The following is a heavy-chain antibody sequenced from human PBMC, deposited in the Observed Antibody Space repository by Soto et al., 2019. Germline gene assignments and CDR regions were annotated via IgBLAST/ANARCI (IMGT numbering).Heavy chain of an antibody. Sequence: PGGSLRLSCAASGFTFSSYGMHWVRQAPGKGLEWVAVISYDGSNKYYADSVKGRFTISRDNSKNTLYLQMNSLRAEDTAVYYCAKDRATVTTRNYYYYGMDVWGQGTTVTVSS. D-gene: IGHD4-17*01. J-gene: IGHJ6*02. CDR2: ISYDGSNK. CDR3: AKDRATVTTRNYYYYGMDV. CDR1: GFTFSSYG. V-gene: IGHV3-30*18.